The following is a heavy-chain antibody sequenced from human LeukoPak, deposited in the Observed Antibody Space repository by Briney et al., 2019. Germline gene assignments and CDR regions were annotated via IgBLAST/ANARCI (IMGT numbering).Heavy chain of an antibody. CDR1: GYTFSNYG. J-gene: IGHJ4*02. CDR2: ISAYDGTT. V-gene: IGHV1-18*01. Sequence: ASVKVSCKASGYTFSNYGISWVRQAPGQGPEWMGWISAYDGTTKYAQSLQGRVTMTTDTSTSTAYMELSRLRSDDTAVYYCARASVHKAAAGTGVGYWGQGTLVTVSS. CDR3: ARASVHKAAAGTGVGY. D-gene: IGHD6-13*01.